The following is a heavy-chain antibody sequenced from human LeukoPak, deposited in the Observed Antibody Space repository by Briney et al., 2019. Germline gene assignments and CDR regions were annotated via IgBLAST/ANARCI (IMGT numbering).Heavy chain of an antibody. V-gene: IGHV4-31*03. Sequence: SQTLSLTCTVSGGSIASDNYFWSWIRQHPEKGLEWIGYIFYSGTTYYNPSLKSRVTISVDTSKNQFSLKLNSVIAADTPVYYCAREVNEPASADAFDIWGQGTMVTVSS. CDR3: AREVNEPASADAFDI. CDR1: GGSIASDNYF. D-gene: IGHD2-2*01. CDR2: IFYSGTT. J-gene: IGHJ3*02.